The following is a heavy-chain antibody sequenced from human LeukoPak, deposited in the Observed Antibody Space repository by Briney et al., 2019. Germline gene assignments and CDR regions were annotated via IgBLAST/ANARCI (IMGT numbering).Heavy chain of an antibody. CDR1: GYTFTGYY. CDR2: INPNSGGT. J-gene: IGHJ6*03. Sequence: GASVKVSCKASGYTFTGYYMYWVRQAPGQGLEWMGWINPNSGGTNYAQKFQGRVTMTRDTSISTAYMELSRLRSDDTAVYYCARDLIGYSSSMDVWGKGTTVTVSS. V-gene: IGHV1-2*02. D-gene: IGHD6-19*01. CDR3: ARDLIGYSSSMDV.